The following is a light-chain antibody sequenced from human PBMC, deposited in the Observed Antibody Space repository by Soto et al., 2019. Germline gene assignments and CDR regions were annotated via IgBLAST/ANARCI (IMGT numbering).Light chain of an antibody. V-gene: IGLV2-14*01. CDR2: EVS. CDR1: SSDVGAYNY. J-gene: IGLJ1*01. CDR3: SSYTSSSTYV. Sequence: QSALTXPASVSGSPGQSITISCTGTSSDVGAYNYVSWYQQHPGKAPKLIIYEVSNRPSGVSNHFSGSKSGNTASLTISGLQAEDEADYYCSSYTSSSTYVFGAGTKVTVL.